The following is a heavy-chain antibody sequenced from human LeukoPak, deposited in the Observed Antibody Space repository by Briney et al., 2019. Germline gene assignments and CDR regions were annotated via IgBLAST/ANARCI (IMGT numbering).Heavy chain of an antibody. CDR1: GFTFGDYA. CDR2: IRSKAYGGTT. V-gene: IGHV3-49*04. D-gene: IGHD2-2*01. CDR3: TRVVDIVVVPAAIWIWFDP. J-gene: IGHJ5*02. Sequence: PGGSLRLSCTASGFTFGDYAMSWVRQAPGKGLEWVGFIRSKAYGGTTEYAASVKGRFTVSRDDSKSIAYLQMNSLKTEDTAVYYCTRVVDIVVVPAAIWIWFDPWGQGTLVTVSS.